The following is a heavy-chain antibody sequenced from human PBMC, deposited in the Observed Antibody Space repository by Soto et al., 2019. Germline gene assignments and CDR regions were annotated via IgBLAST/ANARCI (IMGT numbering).Heavy chain of an antibody. CDR3: XXXXXXDNWFDP. V-gene: IGHV4-31*01. CDR2: IFHSGSN. CDR1: GGSITSGGYY. J-gene: IGHJ5*02. Sequence: QVQLQESGPGLVKPSQTLSLTCNVSGGSITSGGYYWAWIRQHPGGGLEWIGHIFHSGSNHYNPSLXXXXXXXXXXXXXXXXXXXXXXXXXXXXXXXXXXXXXXDNWFDPWGRGTLVTVSS.